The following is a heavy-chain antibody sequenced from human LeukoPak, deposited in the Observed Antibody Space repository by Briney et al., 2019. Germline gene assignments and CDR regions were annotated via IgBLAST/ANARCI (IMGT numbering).Heavy chain of an antibody. CDR3: AKGGYDYVEMGYFDY. V-gene: IGHV3-23*01. CDR1: GFIFTNYA. CDR2: IIGSSGST. Sequence: GSLRLSCAVSGFIFTNYAMSWVRQAPGKGLEWVSVIIGSSGSTFYADSVKGRFPISREKSKNTLYLQMNSLRAEDTAVYYCAKGGYDYVEMGYFDYWGQGTLVTVSS. D-gene: IGHD5-12*01. J-gene: IGHJ4*02.